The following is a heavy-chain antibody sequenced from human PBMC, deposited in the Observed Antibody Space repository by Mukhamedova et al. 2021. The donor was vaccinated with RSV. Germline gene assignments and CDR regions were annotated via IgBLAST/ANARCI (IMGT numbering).Heavy chain of an antibody. CDR2: ISGYNAKT. Sequence: EYMGWISGYNAKTYYAQKFQGRVTMTTDTSTTTGYMELRSLRSDDTAVYYCARAPPPFYCSVCNWVDPWAHGTLVTGSS. CDR3: ARAPPPFYCSVCNWVDP. J-gene: IGHJ5*02. V-gene: IGHV1-18*01. D-gene: IGHD3-10*01.